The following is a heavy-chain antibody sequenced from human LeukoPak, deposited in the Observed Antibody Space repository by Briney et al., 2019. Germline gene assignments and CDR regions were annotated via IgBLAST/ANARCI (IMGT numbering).Heavy chain of an antibody. V-gene: IGHV4-39*07. D-gene: IGHD3-9*01. CDR2: IYYSGST. J-gene: IGHJ5*02. CDR3: ARAKTYYDILTGYIPDNWFDP. Sequence: PSETLSLTCTVSGGSISSSSYYWGWIRQPPGKGLEWIGSIYYSGSTNYNPSLKSRVTISVDTSKNQFSLKLSSVTAADTAVYYCARAKTYYDILTGYIPDNWFDPWGQGTLVTVSS. CDR1: GGSISSSSYY.